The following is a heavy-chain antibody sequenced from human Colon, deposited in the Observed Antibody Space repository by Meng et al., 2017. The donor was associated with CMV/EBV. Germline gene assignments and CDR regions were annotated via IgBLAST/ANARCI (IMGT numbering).Heavy chain of an antibody. J-gene: IGHJ5*02. Sequence: GGSLRLSCETSGFTFSSYTMHWVRQAPGKGLEWIATISSAGIYTYYAASVKGRFTISRDNAKSTVFLQMNSLRAEDTAVYYCSRGQDFVVVPTPKNFFDPWGQGTLVTVSS. D-gene: IGHD2-2*01. CDR3: SRGQDFVVVPTPKNFFDP. V-gene: IGHV3-21*06. CDR2: ISSAGIYT. CDR1: GFTFSSYT.